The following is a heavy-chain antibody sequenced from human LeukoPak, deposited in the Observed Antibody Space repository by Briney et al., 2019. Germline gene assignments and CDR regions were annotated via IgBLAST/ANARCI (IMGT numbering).Heavy chain of an antibody. Sequence: GSLRLSCAASGFIFSNYDISWVRQAPGKGLEWVSAMSGSGGSTHYADSVKGRFTISRDNSKNTLYLQMNSLRAEDTAVYYCAKDQAGYCSGGSCYYFDYWGQGTLVTVSS. CDR2: MSGSGGST. J-gene: IGHJ4*02. CDR3: AKDQAGYCSGGSCYYFDY. D-gene: IGHD2-15*01. V-gene: IGHV3-23*01. CDR1: GFIFSNYD.